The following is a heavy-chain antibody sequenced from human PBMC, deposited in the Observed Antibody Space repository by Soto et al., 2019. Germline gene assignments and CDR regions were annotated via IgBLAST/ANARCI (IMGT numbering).Heavy chain of an antibody. CDR1: GFSFSDNL. CDR2: INPDNVNT. V-gene: IGHV1-3*01. J-gene: IGHJ3*01. CDR3: ATDILSVGPRANDAFDV. Sequence: QVQLVQSGAEVRKPGASVNISCRASGFSFSDNLINWVRQAPGQSLEWMGWINPDNVNTRYSQTLQGRVTISRHSSESIDYVEVSDLTSEDKAGYYCATDILSVGPRANDAFDVCGQGTMVTVSS. D-gene: IGHD2-8*02.